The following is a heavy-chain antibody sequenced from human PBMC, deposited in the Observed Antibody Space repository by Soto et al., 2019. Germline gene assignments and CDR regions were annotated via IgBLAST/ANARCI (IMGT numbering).Heavy chain of an antibody. Sequence: GASVKVSCKASGYTFPSYGISWVRQAPGQGLEWMGWISAYNGNTNYAQKLQGRVTMTTDTSTSTAYMELRSLRSDDTSLYYCARGWEPDFGVVIDYWGQGTLVTVSS. CDR2: ISAYNGNT. V-gene: IGHV1-18*01. D-gene: IGHD3-3*01. CDR1: GYTFPSYG. J-gene: IGHJ4*02. CDR3: ARGWEPDFGVVIDY.